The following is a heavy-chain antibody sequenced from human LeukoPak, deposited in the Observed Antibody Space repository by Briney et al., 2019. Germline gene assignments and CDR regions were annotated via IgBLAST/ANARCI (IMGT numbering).Heavy chain of an antibody. Sequence: ASVKVSCKASGYTFTSYAIHWVRQAPGQRLEWMGWINAGSGNTKYSQKFQGRVTITGDTSASTAYMELSSLRSEDAAVYYCARDPAVVVPAAMGDFWGQGTLVTVSS. V-gene: IGHV1-3*01. CDR2: INAGSGNT. D-gene: IGHD2-2*01. CDR3: ARDPAVVVPAAMGDF. CDR1: GYTFTSYA. J-gene: IGHJ4*02.